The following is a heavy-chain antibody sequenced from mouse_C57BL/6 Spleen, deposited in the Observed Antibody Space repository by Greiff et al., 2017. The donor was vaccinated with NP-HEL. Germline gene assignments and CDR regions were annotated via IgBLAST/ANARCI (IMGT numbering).Heavy chain of an antibody. J-gene: IGHJ1*03. CDR1: GYTFTDYY. Sequence: EVQLQQSGPELVKPGASVKISCKASGYTFTDYYMNWVKQSHGKSLEWIGDINPNNGGTSYNQKFKGKATLNVDKSYSTAYMELRSLTSEDSAAYYCARGDYDYHWYFDVWGTGTTVTVSS. D-gene: IGHD2-4*01. V-gene: IGHV1-26*01. CDR2: INPNNGGT. CDR3: ARGDYDYHWYFDV.